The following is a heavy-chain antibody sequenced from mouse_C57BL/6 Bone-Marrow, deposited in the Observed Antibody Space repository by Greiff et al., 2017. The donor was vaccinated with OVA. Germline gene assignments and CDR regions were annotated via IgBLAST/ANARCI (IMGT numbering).Heavy chain of an antibody. CDR2: IRSKSNNYAT. CDR1: GFSFNTYA. J-gene: IGHJ4*01. V-gene: IGHV10-1*01. Sequence: DVKLVESGGGLVQPKGSLKLSCAASGFSFNTYAMNWVRQAPGKGLEWVARIRSKSNNYATYYADSVKDRFTISRDDSESMLYLQMNNLKTEDTAMYYCVKDYYGSSYHAMDYWGQGTSVTVSS. D-gene: IGHD1-1*01. CDR3: VKDYYGSSYHAMDY.